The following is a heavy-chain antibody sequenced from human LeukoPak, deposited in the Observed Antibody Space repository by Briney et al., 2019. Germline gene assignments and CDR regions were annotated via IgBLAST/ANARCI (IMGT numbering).Heavy chain of an antibody. CDR2: VDHTGST. D-gene: IGHD4-11*01. V-gene: IGHV4-59*01. CDR1: DDSITMYY. CDR3: ARGRVSWSTCYSIYYFFFYVDF. Sequence: SETLSLTCTVSDDSITMYYWTWIRQPPGKGLEWIGYVDHTGSTKFNPSLNGRVSISRDTSNNFFSLRLRSVTAADTAVYFCARGRVSWSTCYSIYYFFFYVDFWGKGTTVTVSS. J-gene: IGHJ6*03.